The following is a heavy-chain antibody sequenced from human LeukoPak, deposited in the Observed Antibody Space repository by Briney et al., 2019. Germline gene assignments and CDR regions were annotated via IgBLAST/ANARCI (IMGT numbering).Heavy chain of an antibody. CDR1: GFTFSSYW. Sequence: PGGSLRLSCAASGFTFSSYWMHWVRHAPGKGLVWVSRINSDGSSTSYADSVKGRFTISRDNSKNTLYLQMNSLRAEDTAVYYCARGTSGYDPYGYFDYWGQGTLVTVSS. V-gene: IGHV3-74*01. CDR2: INSDGSST. D-gene: IGHD5-12*01. CDR3: ARGTSGYDPYGYFDY. J-gene: IGHJ4*02.